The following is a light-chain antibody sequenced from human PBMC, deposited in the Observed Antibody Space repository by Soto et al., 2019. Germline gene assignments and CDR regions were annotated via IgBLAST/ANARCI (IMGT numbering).Light chain of an antibody. J-gene: IGKJ1*01. V-gene: IGKV3-20*01. Sequence: ETVMTQSPATLSVSPGERVTLSCRASQSLTRNLAWYQHKPGQSPRLLVYGASNRATGIPDRFSGSGSGTDFTLTISRPEPEDFAVYYCQQYGSSGTFGQGTKVDIK. CDR2: GAS. CDR1: QSLTRN. CDR3: QQYGSSGT.